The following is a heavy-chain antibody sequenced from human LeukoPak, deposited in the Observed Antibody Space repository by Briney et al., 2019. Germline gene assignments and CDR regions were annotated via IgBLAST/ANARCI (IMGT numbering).Heavy chain of an antibody. J-gene: IGHJ4*02. D-gene: IGHD3-9*01. CDR2: TNSDGRIT. Sequence: HPGGSLRLSCAASGFTFSDYWMHWVRQAPGKGLVGVSRTNSDGRITSYADSLKGRFTISRDNAKNTLYLQMNSLRAEDTAVYYCAKGGLYYDILTGLYFDYWGQGTLVTVSS. CDR3: AKGGLYYDILTGLYFDY. V-gene: IGHV3-74*01. CDR1: GFTFSDYW.